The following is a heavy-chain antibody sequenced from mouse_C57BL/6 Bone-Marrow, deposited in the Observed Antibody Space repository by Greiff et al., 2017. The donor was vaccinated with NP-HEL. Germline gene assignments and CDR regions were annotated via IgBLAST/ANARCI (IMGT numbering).Heavy chain of an antibody. CDR2: IYPRDGST. J-gene: IGHJ4*01. CDR3: ARGDGSSYGGAMDY. D-gene: IGHD1-1*01. V-gene: IGHV1-78*01. CDR1: GYTFTDHT. Sequence: QVQLKESDAELVKPGASVKISCKVSGYTFTDHTIHWMKQRPEQGLEWIGYIYPRDGSTKYNEKFKGKATLTADKSSSTAYMQLNSLTSEDSAVDCCARGDGSSYGGAMDYWGQGTSVTVSS.